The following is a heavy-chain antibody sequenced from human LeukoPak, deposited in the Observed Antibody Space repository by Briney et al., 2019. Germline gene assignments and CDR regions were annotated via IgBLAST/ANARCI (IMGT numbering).Heavy chain of an antibody. CDR3: AKSSDSSGYYPYYFDY. CDR1: GFTFSSYG. Sequence: GGSLRLSCAASGFTFSSYGMHWVRQAPGKGLEWVAFIRYDGSNKYYADSVKGRFTISRDNSKNTLYLQMNGLRAEDTAVYYCAKSSDSSGYYPYYFDYWGQGTLVTVSS. D-gene: IGHD3-22*01. V-gene: IGHV3-30*02. CDR2: IRYDGSNK. J-gene: IGHJ4*02.